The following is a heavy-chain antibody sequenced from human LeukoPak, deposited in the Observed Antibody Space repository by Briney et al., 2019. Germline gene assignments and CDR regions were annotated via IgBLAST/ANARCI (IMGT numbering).Heavy chain of an antibody. CDR2: ISSSGSTI. J-gene: IGHJ4*02. V-gene: IGHV3-48*03. D-gene: IGHD1-26*01. CDR3: ARGWEGYFDY. Sequence: GGALRLSCAASGFTFSSYEMNWVRQAPWKGLEWVSYISSSGSTIYYADSVKGRCTISRDNAKNTLSLQMNSLRAEDTAVYYCARGWEGYFDYWGQGTLVTVSS. CDR1: GFTFSSYE.